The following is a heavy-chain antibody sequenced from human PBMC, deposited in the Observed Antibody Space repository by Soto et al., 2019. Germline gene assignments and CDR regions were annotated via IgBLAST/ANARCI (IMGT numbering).Heavy chain of an antibody. V-gene: IGHV1-18*01. CDR2: ISAYNGNT. CDR3: ARTDYYDSSGYTQDDY. Sequence: ASVKVSCKASGYTFTSYGISWVRQAPGQGLEWMGWISAYNGNTNYAQKLQGRVTMTTDTSTSTAYMELRSLRSDDTAVYYCARTDYYDSSGYTQDDYWGQGTLVTVSS. CDR1: GYTFTSYG. J-gene: IGHJ4*02. D-gene: IGHD3-22*01.